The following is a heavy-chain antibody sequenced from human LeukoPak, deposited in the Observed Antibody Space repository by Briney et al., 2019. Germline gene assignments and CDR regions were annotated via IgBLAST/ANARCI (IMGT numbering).Heavy chain of an antibody. CDR1: GFTFTDSY. CDR3: SRDPRRLDY. V-gene: IGHV3-11*06. CDR2: ISPNSADI. Sequence: PGGSLRLSCVASGFTFTDSYMTWIRQAPGRGQEWVSYISPNSADIKYADSVKGRFTISRDNTKKSIYLHLSSLRPEDTAVYYCSRDPRRLDYWGQGALVAVSS. J-gene: IGHJ4*02.